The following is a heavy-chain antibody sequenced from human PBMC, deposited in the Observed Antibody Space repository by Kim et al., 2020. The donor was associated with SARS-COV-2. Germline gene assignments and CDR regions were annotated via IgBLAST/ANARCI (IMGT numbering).Heavy chain of an antibody. CDR3: ARGEWSDSGCRHDWFD. Sequence: GGSLRLSCAASGFTFSSYDMHWVRQAPGKGLEWMAYIRNNGNTIYSADSVKGRFTISRDNSKNSLYLQMNSLRAEDTAVYYCARGEWSDSGCRHDWFD. J-gene: IGHJ5*01. CDR2: IRNNGNTI. V-gene: IGHV3-48*03. D-gene: IGHD6-25*01. CDR1: GFTFSSYD.